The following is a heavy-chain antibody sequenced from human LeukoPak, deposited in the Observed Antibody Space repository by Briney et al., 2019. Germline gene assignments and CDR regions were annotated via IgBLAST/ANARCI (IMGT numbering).Heavy chain of an antibody. CDR2: ISPNNGNT. Sequence: ASVKVSCKASGYTFTSYGITWVRQAPGQGLEWMGWISPNNGNTNYAQKLQGRVTMTTDTSTTTAYMELRSLRSDDTAVYYCATGQGSGSYFALDYWGQGTLVTVSS. J-gene: IGHJ4*02. V-gene: IGHV1-18*01. D-gene: IGHD1-26*01. CDR1: GYTFTSYG. CDR3: ATGQGSGSYFALDY.